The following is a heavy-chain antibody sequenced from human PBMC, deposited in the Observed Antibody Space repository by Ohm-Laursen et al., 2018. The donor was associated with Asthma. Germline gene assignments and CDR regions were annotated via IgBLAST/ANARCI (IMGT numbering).Heavy chain of an antibody. CDR2: INGGGSGT. D-gene: IGHD1-14*01. Sequence: SLRLSCTAFGFTFSSYAMSWVRQAPGKGLEWVSAINGGGSGTYYADSVKGRFTISRDDSKNTLYLQMNSLRADDTAVYYCAKYNPTYGGYGMDVWGQGTTVTVSS. V-gene: IGHV3-23*01. J-gene: IGHJ6*02. CDR3: AKYNPTYGGYGMDV. CDR1: GFTFSSYA.